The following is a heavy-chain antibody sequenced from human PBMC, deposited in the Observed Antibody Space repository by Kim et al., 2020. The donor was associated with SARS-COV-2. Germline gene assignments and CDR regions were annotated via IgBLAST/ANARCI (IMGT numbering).Heavy chain of an antibody. CDR3: ARGGSAIFGVVIL. D-gene: IGHD3-3*01. Sequence: ASVKVSCKASGYTFTGYYMHWVRQAPGQGLEWMGWINPNSGGTNYARKFQGRVTMTRDTSISTAYMELRRLRSDDTAVYYCARGGSAIFGVVILWGQGTLVTVSS. V-gene: IGHV1-2*02. J-gene: IGHJ4*02. CDR1: GYTFTGYY. CDR2: INPNSGGT.